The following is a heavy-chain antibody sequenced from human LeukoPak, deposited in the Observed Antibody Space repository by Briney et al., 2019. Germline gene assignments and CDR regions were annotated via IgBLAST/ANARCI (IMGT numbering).Heavy chain of an antibody. CDR2: IYHSGST. Sequence: SETLSLTCTVSGGSISSGGYSWSWIRQPPGKGLEWIGYIYHSGSTYYNPSLKSRVTISVDRSKNQFSLKLSSVTAADMAVYYCARGGRANDAFDIWGQGTMVTVSS. D-gene: IGHD1-26*01. V-gene: IGHV4-30-2*01. CDR3: ARGGRANDAFDI. J-gene: IGHJ3*02. CDR1: GGSISSGGYS.